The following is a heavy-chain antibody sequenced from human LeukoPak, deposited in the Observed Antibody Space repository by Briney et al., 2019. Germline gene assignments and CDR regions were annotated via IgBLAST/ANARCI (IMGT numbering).Heavy chain of an antibody. CDR3: AITPVVPAAMVDY. CDR2: ISSSSSYI. J-gene: IGHJ4*02. CDR1: GFTFSSYS. D-gene: IGHD2-2*01. V-gene: IGHV3-21*01. Sequence: GGSLRLSCAASGFTFSSYSMNWVRQAPGKGLEWVSSISSSSSYIYYADSVKGRFTISRDNAKNSLYLQMNSLRAEDTAVYYCAITPVVPAAMVDYWGQGPWSPSPQ.